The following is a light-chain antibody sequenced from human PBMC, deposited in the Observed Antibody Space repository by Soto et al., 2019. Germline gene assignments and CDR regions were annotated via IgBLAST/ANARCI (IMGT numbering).Light chain of an antibody. CDR3: QQYNNWPPIT. Sequence: EIVMTQSPATLSVSPGERATLSFRASQSVGSDLAWYQQKPGQPPRLLIYNASTRATGIPARFSGSGSGTEFILTTSSLQSEDFGVYYCQQYNNWPPITFGQGTRLQIK. CDR1: QSVGSD. J-gene: IGKJ5*01. CDR2: NAS. V-gene: IGKV3D-15*01.